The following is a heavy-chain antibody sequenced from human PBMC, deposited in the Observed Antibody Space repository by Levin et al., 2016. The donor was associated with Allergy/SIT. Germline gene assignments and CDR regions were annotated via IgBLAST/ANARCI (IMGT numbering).Heavy chain of an antibody. CDR3: ASSDAAHYDSSGYYSDY. Sequence: VRQAPGKGLEWVSVIYSGGSTYYADSVKGRFTISRDNSKNTLYLQMNSLRAEDTAVYYCASSDAAHYDSSGYYSDYWGQGTLVTVSS. V-gene: IGHV3-66*02. D-gene: IGHD3-22*01. CDR2: IYSGGST. J-gene: IGHJ4*02.